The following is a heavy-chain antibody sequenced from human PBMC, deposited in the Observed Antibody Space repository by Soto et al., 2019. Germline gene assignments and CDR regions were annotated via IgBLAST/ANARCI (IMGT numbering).Heavy chain of an antibody. V-gene: IGHV3-30-3*01. CDR1: GFTFSMYA. CDR3: ARLQLVLDY. D-gene: IGHD6-6*01. Sequence: QVQLVQSGGGVVQPGRSLRLSCAASGFTFSMYAMHWVRQAPGKGLEWLAVTSYDGSNNDYADAVKGRFTISRDNTKNSLFLQMNSLRPEDTAIYYCARLQLVLDYWGQGTLVTVSS. J-gene: IGHJ4*02. CDR2: TSYDGSNN.